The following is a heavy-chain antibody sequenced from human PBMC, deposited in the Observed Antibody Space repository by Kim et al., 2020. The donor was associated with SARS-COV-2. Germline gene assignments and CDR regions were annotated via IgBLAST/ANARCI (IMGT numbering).Heavy chain of an antibody. V-gene: IGHV3-7*03. Sequence: GGSLRLSCAASGFTFSSYWMSWVRQAPGKGLEWVANIKQDGSEKYYVDSVQGRFTISRDNAKNSLYLQMNSLRAEDTAVYYCARDGSTSFDAFDIWGQGTMVTVAS. J-gene: IGHJ3*02. CDR1: GFTFSSYW. CDR3: ARDGSTSFDAFDI. D-gene: IGHD2-2*01. CDR2: IKQDGSEK.